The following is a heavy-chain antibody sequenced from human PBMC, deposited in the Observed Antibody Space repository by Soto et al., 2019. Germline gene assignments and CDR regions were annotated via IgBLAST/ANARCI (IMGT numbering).Heavy chain of an antibody. V-gene: IGHV1-2*04. CDR3: ARGHNHIAAAGNEVWFDP. CDR2: INPNSGGT. J-gene: IGHJ5*02. Sequence: QVQLVQSGAEVKKPGASVKVSCKASGYTFTGYYMHWVRQAPGQGLEWMGWINPNSGGTNYAQKFQGWVTMTRDTSISTAYMELSRLRSDDTAVYYCARGHNHIAAAGNEVWFDPWGQGTLVTVSS. CDR1: GYTFTGYY. D-gene: IGHD6-13*01.